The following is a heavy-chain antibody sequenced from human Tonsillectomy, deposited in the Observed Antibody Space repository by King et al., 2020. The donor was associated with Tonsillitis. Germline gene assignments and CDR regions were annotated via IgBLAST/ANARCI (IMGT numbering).Heavy chain of an antibody. CDR3: ATVWELLPHEDYYFDY. CDR1: GFTFSSYT. Sequence: QLVQSGGGVVQPGRSLRLSCAASGFTFSSYTMHWVRQAPGKGLEWVALISYDGSNEDYGDSVKGRFTISRDNSKKTLYLQMNSLRAEDTAVYYCATVWELLPHEDYYFDYWGQGTLVTVSP. J-gene: IGHJ4*02. D-gene: IGHD1-26*01. V-gene: IGHV3-30*04. CDR2: ISYDGSNE.